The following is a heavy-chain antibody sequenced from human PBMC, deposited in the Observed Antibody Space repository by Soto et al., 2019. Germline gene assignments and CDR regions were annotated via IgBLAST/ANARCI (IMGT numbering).Heavy chain of an antibody. CDR2: IYYSGST. CDR3: ARRTHLYNWNWNWFDP. J-gene: IGHJ5*02. CDR1: GGSISSGGYY. Sequence: QVQLQESGPGLVKPSQTLSLTCTVSGGSISSGGYYWSWIRQHPGKGLEWIGYIYYSGSTYYNPSLKSRVTISVDTSKNQFSLKLSSVTAADTAVYYCARRTHLYNWNWNWFDPWGQGTLVTVSS. V-gene: IGHV4-31*03. D-gene: IGHD1-7*01.